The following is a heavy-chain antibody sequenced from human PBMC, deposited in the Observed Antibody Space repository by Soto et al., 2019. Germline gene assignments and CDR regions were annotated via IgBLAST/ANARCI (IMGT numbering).Heavy chain of an antibody. Sequence: PSETLSLTCTVSGGSISSSSYYWGWIRQPPGKGLEWIGSIYYSGSTYYNPSLKSRVTISVDTSKNQFSLKPSSVTAADTAVYYCARAPGDIVVVVAASWFDPWGQGTLVTVSS. V-gene: IGHV4-39*01. CDR2: IYYSGST. CDR3: ARAPGDIVVVVAASWFDP. CDR1: GGSISSSSYY. D-gene: IGHD2-15*01. J-gene: IGHJ5*02.